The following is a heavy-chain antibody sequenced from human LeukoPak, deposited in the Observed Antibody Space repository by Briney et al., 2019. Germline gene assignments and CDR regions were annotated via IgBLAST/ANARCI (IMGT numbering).Heavy chain of an antibody. CDR2: IDPSDSYT. CDR1: GYSFTSYW. D-gene: IGHD1-1*01. Sequence: GESLKISCKGSGYSFTSYWISWVRQMPRKGLEWMGRIDPSDSYTNYSPPFQGHVTISADKSISTAYLQWSSVKASDTAMYYCARHDSDRNWKSVDYWGQGTLVTVSS. J-gene: IGHJ4*02. V-gene: IGHV5-10-1*01. CDR3: ARHDSDRNWKSVDY.